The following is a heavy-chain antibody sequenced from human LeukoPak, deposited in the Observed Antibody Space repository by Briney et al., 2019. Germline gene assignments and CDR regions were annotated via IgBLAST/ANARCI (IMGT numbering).Heavy chain of an antibody. J-gene: IGHJ2*01. D-gene: IGHD1-26*01. Sequence: GASVKVSCKASGGTFSSYAISWVRQAPGQGLEWMGGIIPIFGTANYAQKFQGRVTITADESTSTAYMELSSLRSEDTAVYHCARVGATYWYFDLWGRGTLVTVSS. CDR1: GGTFSSYA. V-gene: IGHV1-69*13. CDR3: ARVGATYWYFDL. CDR2: IIPIFGTA.